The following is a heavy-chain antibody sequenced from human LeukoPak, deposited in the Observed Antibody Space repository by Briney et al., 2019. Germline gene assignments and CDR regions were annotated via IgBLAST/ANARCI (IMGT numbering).Heavy chain of an antibody. Sequence: GRSLRLSCAASGFTFSSYAMHWVRQAPGKGLEWVAVISYDGSNKYYADSVKSRFTISRDNSKNTLYLQMNSLRAEDTAVYYCAREDVVVAATHYYYYMDVWGKGTTVTVSS. J-gene: IGHJ6*03. V-gene: IGHV3-30*01. CDR3: AREDVVVAATHYYYYMDV. CDR1: GFTFSSYA. CDR2: ISYDGSNK. D-gene: IGHD2-15*01.